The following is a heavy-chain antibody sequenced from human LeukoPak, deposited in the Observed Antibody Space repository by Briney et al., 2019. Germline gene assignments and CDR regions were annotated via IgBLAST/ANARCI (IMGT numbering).Heavy chain of an antibody. Sequence: AGGSLRLSCAASGFTFSSYAMSWVRQAPGKGLEWVSSISSSSSYIYYADSVKGRFTISRDNAKNSLYLQMNSLRAEDTAVYYCATSSGWNYWGQGTLVTVSS. D-gene: IGHD6-19*01. J-gene: IGHJ4*02. V-gene: IGHV3-21*01. CDR2: ISSSSSYI. CDR3: ATSSGWNY. CDR1: GFTFSSYA.